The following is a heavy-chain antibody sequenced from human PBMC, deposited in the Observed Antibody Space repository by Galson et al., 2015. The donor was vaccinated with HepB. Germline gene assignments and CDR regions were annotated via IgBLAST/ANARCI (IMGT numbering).Heavy chain of an antibody. D-gene: IGHD1-7*01. J-gene: IGHJ4*02. CDR2: INAGNGNT. V-gene: IGHV1-3*01. Sequence: SVKVSCKASGYTFTSYAMHWVRQAPGQRLEWMGWINAGNGNTKYSQKFQGRVTITRDTSASTAYMELSSLRSEDTAVYYCAREGWLELPYFDYWGQGTLVTVSS. CDR1: GYTFTSYA. CDR3: AREGWLELPYFDY.